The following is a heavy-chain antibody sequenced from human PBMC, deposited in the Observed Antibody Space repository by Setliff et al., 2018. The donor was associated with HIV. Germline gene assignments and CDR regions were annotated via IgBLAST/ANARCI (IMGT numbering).Heavy chain of an antibody. Sequence: PGGSLRLSCAASGFTFSHYSMIWVRQGPGKGLGWVSSVSSSSSYIYYADSVKGRFTISRDNAKNSLSLQMNSLRAEDTAVYYCARDRGDSYYDFWSNYAHFDYWGQGTLVTVSS. J-gene: IGHJ4*02. V-gene: IGHV3-21*01. CDR2: VSSSSSYI. CDR3: ARDRGDSYYDFWSNYAHFDY. D-gene: IGHD3-3*01. CDR1: GFTFSHYS.